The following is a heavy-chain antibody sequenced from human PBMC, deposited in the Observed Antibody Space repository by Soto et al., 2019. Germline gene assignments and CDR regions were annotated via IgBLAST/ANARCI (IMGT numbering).Heavy chain of an antibody. CDR3: ATEGFDY. J-gene: IGHJ4*02. CDR1: GFAFRNYT. V-gene: IGHV1-3*01. CDR2: INADNGHP. Sequence: GASVTVSCKASGFAFRNYTLHWVRQAPGQRLVWMGWINADNGHPVISRQFQGRVTIARDTSATTVYMDLISLRPEDTAVYYCATEGFDYWGQGTLVTVSS.